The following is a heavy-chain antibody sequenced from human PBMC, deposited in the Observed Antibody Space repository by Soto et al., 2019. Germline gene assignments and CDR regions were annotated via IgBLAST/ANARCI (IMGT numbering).Heavy chain of an antibody. CDR2: INHSGST. J-gene: IGHJ4*02. V-gene: IGHV4-34*01. D-gene: IGHD5-12*01. Sequence: QVQLQQWGAGLLKPSETLSLTCAVYGGSFSGYYWSWIRQPPGKGLEWIGEINHSGSTNYNPSLKSRATISVDTSKNQFSLKLSSVTAADTAVYDCARGKWLRSSFDYWGQGTLVTVSS. CDR3: ARGKWLRSSFDY. CDR1: GGSFSGYY.